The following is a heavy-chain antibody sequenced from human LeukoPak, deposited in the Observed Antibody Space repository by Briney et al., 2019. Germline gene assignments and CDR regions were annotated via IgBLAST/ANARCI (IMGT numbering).Heavy chain of an antibody. V-gene: IGHV3-7*04. Sequence: GGSLRLSCAASGFTFSSYWMSWVRQAPGKGLEWVANIKQDGSEKYYVDSVKGRFTISRDNAKNSLYLQMNSLRAEDTAVYYCARGGGYYDFWSGYYTGGLDYYYYMDVWGKGTTVTVSS. CDR1: GFTFSSYW. J-gene: IGHJ6*03. D-gene: IGHD3-3*01. CDR3: ARGGGYYDFWSGYYTGGLDYYYYMDV. CDR2: IKQDGSEK.